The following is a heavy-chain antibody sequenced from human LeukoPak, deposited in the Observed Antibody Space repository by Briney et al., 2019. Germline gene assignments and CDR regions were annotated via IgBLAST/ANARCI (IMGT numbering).Heavy chain of an antibody. Sequence: ASVKVSCKASGYTFTSYYMHWVRQAPGQGLEWMGIINPSGGSTSHAQKFQGRVTMTRDTSTSTVYMELSSLRSEDTAVYYCARVPDYYYGSGSYYPSDAFDIWGQGTLVTVSS. J-gene: IGHJ3*02. D-gene: IGHD3-10*01. CDR2: INPSGGST. CDR3: ARVPDYYYGSGSYYPSDAFDI. CDR1: GYTFTSYY. V-gene: IGHV1-46*03.